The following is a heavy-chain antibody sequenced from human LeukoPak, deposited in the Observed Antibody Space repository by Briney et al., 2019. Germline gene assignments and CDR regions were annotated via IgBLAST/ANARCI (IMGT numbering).Heavy chain of an antibody. CDR1: GFTFSSYV. CDR2: ISGSGGST. CDR3: AKDAKYVFFDY. V-gene: IGHV3-23*01. Sequence: GGSLRLSCAASGFTFSSYVMSWVRQAPGKGLEWVSAISGSGGSTYYADSVKGRFTVSRDNSKNTLYLQMNSMRAEDTAVYYCAKDAKYVFFDYWGQGTLVTVSS. D-gene: IGHD4/OR15-4a*01. J-gene: IGHJ4*02.